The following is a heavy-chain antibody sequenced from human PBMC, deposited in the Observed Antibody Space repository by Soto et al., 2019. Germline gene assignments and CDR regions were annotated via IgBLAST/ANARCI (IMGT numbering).Heavy chain of an antibody. V-gene: IGHV4-59*01. CDR1: GGSISSYY. CDR2: IYYSGST. D-gene: IGHD3-10*01. Sequence: SETLSLTCTVSGGSISSYYWSWIRQPPGKGLEWIGYIYYSGSTNYNPSLKSRVTISVDTSKNQFSLKLSSVTAADTAVYYCARGGISGSYWAARLDYWGQGTLVTVSS. J-gene: IGHJ4*02. CDR3: ARGGISGSYWAARLDY.